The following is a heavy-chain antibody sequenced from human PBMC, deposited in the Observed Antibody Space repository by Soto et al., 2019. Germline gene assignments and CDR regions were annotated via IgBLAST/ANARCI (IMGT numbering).Heavy chain of an antibody. CDR3: ARPRGGDYAAFDI. CDR2: INPNSGGT. CDR1: GYTFTGYY. Sequence: ASVKVSCKASGYTFTGYYMHWVRQAPGQGLEWMGWINPNSGGTNYAQKFQGWVTMTRDTSISTAYMELSRLRSDEPAVYYCARPRGGDYAAFDIWGQGTMVTVSS. D-gene: IGHD4-17*01. V-gene: IGHV1-2*04. J-gene: IGHJ3*02.